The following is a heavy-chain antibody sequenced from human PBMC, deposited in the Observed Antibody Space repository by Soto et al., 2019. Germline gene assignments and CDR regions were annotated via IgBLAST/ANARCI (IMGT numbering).Heavy chain of an antibody. V-gene: IGHV2-5*01. CDR2: IYWNDDK. CDR1: GFSLSTSGVG. J-gene: IGHJ4*02. Sequence: QITLKESGPTLVKPTQTLTLTCTFSGFSLSTSGVGVGWIRQPPGKALECLALIYWNDDKRYSPCLKSRLTISKHTAKKQVSLTMTNMDTVVTVTYYCSQRRPGSSGLWFDYCGQGTLVTVSS. D-gene: IGHD3-22*01. CDR3: SQRRPGSSGLWFDY.